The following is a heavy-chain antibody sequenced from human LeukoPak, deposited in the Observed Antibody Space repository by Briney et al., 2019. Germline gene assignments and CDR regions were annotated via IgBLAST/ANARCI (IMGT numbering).Heavy chain of an antibody. V-gene: IGHV3-30*03. CDR1: GFTFSSYS. CDR3: ASCSTSCPFDY. J-gene: IGHJ4*02. D-gene: IGHD2-2*01. Sequence: GGSLRLSCAASGFTFSSYSMNWVRQAPGKGLEWVAVISYNGSNKYYADSVKGRFTISRDNSKNTLYLQMNSLRAEDTAVYYCASCSTSCPFDYWGQGTLVTVSS. CDR2: ISYNGSNK.